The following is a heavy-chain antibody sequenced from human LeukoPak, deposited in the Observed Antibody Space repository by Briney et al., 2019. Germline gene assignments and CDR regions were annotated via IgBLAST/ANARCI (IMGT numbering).Heavy chain of an antibody. D-gene: IGHD4-17*01. Sequence: GASVKVSCKASGYTFTSYGISWVRQAPGQGLEWMGWISAYNGNTNYAQKLQGRVTMTTDTSTSTAYMELRSLRSDDTAVYYCARDRVTTHSYYYGMDVWGQGTTTTVSS. CDR1: GYTFTSYG. CDR3: ARDRVTTHSYYYGMDV. CDR2: ISAYNGNT. V-gene: IGHV1-18*01. J-gene: IGHJ6*02.